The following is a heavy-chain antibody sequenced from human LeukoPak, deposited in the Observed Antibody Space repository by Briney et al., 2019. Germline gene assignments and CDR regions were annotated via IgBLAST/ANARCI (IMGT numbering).Heavy chain of an antibody. Sequence: PSQTLSLTCTVSGGSISSGGYYWSWIRQHPGKGLEWIGYIYYSGSTYYNPSLKSRVTISVDTSKNQFSLKLSSVTAADTAVYYCARDRQSTVTPGWFDPWGQGTLVTVSS. CDR2: IYYSGST. D-gene: IGHD4-17*01. CDR1: GGSISSGGYY. J-gene: IGHJ5*02. V-gene: IGHV4-31*03. CDR3: ARDRQSTVTPGWFDP.